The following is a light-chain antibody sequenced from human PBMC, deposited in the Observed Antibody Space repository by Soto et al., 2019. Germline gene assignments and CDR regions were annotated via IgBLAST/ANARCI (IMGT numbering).Light chain of an antibody. Sequence: DIQLIQSPRDLSAAXXDIVTITCRASQSISSYLNWYQHKPGKAPKFLIYDASSLESGVPSRFSGSGSGTEFTLTISNLQPDDFATYFCQQYNNYPRTLAQGSKVDI. V-gene: IGKV1-5*01. J-gene: IGKJ1*01. CDR2: DAS. CDR1: QSISSY. CDR3: QQYNNYPRT.